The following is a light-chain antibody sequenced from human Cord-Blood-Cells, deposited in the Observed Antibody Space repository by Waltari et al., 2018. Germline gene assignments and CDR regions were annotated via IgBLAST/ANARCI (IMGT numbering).Light chain of an antibody. Sequence: SALTQPASVSGSPGQSITISCTGTSSDVGGYNYVSWYQQHPGKAPKLMIYEVSNRPSGVSNRFSGSKSGNTASLTMSGLQAEDEADYYCSSYTSSSTYVFGTGTKVTVL. CDR3: SSYTSSSTYV. V-gene: IGLV2-14*01. CDR2: EVS. J-gene: IGLJ1*01. CDR1: SSDVGGYNY.